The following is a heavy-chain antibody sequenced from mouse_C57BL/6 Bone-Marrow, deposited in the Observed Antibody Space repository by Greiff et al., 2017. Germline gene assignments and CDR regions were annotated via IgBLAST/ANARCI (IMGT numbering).Heavy chain of an antibody. Sequence: EVQLQQSGPGMVKPSQSLSLTCTVTGYSITSGYDWHWIRHFPGNKLEWMGYISYSGSTNYNPSLKSRISITHDTSKNHFFLKLNSVTTEDTATYYCARDGYYAMDDWGQGTSVTVSS. CDR1: GYSITSGYD. CDR2: ISYSGST. J-gene: IGHJ4*01. CDR3: ARDGYYAMDD. V-gene: IGHV3-1*01.